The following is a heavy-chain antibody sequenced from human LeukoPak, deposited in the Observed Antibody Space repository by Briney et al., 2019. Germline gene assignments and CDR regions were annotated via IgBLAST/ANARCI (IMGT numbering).Heavy chain of an antibody. Sequence: GGSLRLSCEASGFTFSSYWMHWVRQAPGKGLVWVLRIKFDGSYTSHADSVKGRFTISRDNAKNTLYLQMNSLRAEDTAVYYCARDLYGDRDYWGQGTLVTVSS. J-gene: IGHJ4*02. CDR3: ARDLYGDRDY. V-gene: IGHV3-74*01. D-gene: IGHD4-17*01. CDR2: IKFDGSYT. CDR1: GFTFSSYW.